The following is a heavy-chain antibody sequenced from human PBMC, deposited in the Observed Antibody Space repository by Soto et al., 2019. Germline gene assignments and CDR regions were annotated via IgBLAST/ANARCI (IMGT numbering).Heavy chain of an antibody. V-gene: IGHV1-69*06. Sequence: SVKVSCKASGGTFSSYAISWVRQAPGQGLEWMGGIIPIFGTANYAQKFQGRVTMTEDTSTDTAYMELSSLRSEDTAVYYCATGIAVAGTTFDYWGQGTLVTVPS. CDR1: GGTFSSYA. CDR2: IIPIFGTA. D-gene: IGHD6-19*01. J-gene: IGHJ4*02. CDR3: ATGIAVAGTTFDY.